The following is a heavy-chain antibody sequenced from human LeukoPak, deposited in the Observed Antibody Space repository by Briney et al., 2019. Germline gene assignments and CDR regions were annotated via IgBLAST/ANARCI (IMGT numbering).Heavy chain of an antibody. CDR3: ARDQEYSSGWPNYFDY. Sequence: GGSLRLSCAASGFTFSSYEMNWVRQAPGKGLEWVSYISSSGSTIYYADSVKGRFTISRDNAKNSLYLQMNSLRAEDTAVYYCARDQEYSSGWPNYFDYWGQGTPVTVSS. CDR1: GFTFSSYE. CDR2: ISSSGSTI. D-gene: IGHD6-19*01. V-gene: IGHV3-48*03. J-gene: IGHJ4*02.